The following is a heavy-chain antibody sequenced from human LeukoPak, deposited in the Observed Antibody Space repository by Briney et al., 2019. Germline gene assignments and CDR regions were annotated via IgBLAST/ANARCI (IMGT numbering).Heavy chain of an antibody. D-gene: IGHD4-23*01. CDR3: ATDYSYGGGAFDI. CDR1: GYTFTSYY. CDR2: INPSGGST. J-gene: IGHJ3*02. V-gene: IGHV1-46*01. Sequence: GASVKVSCKASGYTFTSYYMHWVRQAPGQGLEWMGIINPSGGSTSYAQKFQGRVTMTEDTSTDTAYMELSSLRSEDTAVYYCATDYSYGGGAFDIWGQGTMVAVSS.